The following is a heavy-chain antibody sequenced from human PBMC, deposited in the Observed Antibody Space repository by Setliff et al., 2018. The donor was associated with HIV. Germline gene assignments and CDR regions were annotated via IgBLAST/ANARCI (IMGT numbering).Heavy chain of an antibody. V-gene: IGHV4-4*07. CDR2: IYTNGAT. CDR1: GDSFTGYY. J-gene: IGHJ2*01. CDR3: AKDRGQCFDL. D-gene: IGHD3-10*01. Sequence: SETLSLTCSVSGDSFTGYYWNWIRQSAGKGPEWIGRIYTNGATSYNPSLRSRVTMSVDTSKKQLSLRLTSVSAADTAVYYCAKDRGQCFDLWGRGTLVTVSS.